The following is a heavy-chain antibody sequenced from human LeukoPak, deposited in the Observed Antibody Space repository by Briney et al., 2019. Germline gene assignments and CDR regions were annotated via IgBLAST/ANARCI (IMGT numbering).Heavy chain of an antibody. Sequence: GSSVKVSCKASGGTFSSYAISWVRQAPGQGLEWMGGIIPIFGTANYAQKFQGRVTITADESTSTAYMELSSLRSEDTAVYYCAREVGKDGYNLDDYWGQGTLVTVSS. CDR1: GGTFSSYA. CDR2: IIPIFGTA. J-gene: IGHJ4*02. D-gene: IGHD5-24*01. V-gene: IGHV1-69*01. CDR3: AREVGKDGYNLDDY.